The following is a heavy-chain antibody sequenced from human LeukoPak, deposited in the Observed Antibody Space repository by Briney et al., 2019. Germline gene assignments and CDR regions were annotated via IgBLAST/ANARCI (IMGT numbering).Heavy chain of an antibody. CDR2: IYSGGST. CDR3: AIMVIPYYFDY. CDR1: GFTVSSNC. J-gene: IGHJ4*02. V-gene: IGHV3-66*02. Sequence: AGGSLRLSCAASGFTVSSNCMSWVRRAPGKGLEWVSVIYSGGSTYYADSVRGRFTISRDNSKNTLYLQMNSLRAEDTAVYYCAIMVIPYYFDYWGQGTLVTVSS. D-gene: IGHD3-16*01.